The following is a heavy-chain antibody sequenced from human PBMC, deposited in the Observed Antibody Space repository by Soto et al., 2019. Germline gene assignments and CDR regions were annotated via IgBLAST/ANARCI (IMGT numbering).Heavy chain of an antibody. Sequence: SETLSLTCNVSGGSISGYYWAWIRQPPGKGLEWIGYIYFTGNANYSPSLKSRVTMSVDMSTNQFSLNLRSVTAADTAVYYCARSSPLANGPNSGLDYWGEGTVVTVSS. J-gene: IGHJ4*02. V-gene: IGHV4-59*01. CDR1: GGSISGYY. CDR2: IYFTGNA. CDR3: ARSSPLANGPNSGLDY. D-gene: IGHD7-27*01.